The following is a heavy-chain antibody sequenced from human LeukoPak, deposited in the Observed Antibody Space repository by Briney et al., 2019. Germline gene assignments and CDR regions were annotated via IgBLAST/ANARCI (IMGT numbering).Heavy chain of an antibody. CDR3: AREWELLRAFDI. D-gene: IGHD1-26*01. Sequence: GGSLRLSCAASGFTFSRYGMHWVRQAPGKGLEWVTAISYDGSNKYYADSVKGRFTISRDNSKNTLYLQMNSLRAEDTAVYYCAREWELLRAFDIWGQGTMVTVSS. CDR2: ISYDGSNK. CDR1: GFTFSRYG. V-gene: IGHV3-30*04. J-gene: IGHJ3*02.